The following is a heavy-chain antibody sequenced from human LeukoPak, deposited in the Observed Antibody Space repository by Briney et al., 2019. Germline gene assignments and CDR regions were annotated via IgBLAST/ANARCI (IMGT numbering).Heavy chain of an antibody. CDR1: GFTFSSYG. Sequence: GGSLRLSCAASGFTFSSYGMHWVRQAPGKGLEWVAFIRYDGSNKYYADSVKGRFTISRDNSKNTLYLQMNSLRAEDTAVYYCAILDYYDSSGYRYYFDYWGQGTLVTVSS. J-gene: IGHJ4*02. CDR2: IRYDGSNK. V-gene: IGHV3-30*02. CDR3: AILDYYDSSGYRYYFDY. D-gene: IGHD3-22*01.